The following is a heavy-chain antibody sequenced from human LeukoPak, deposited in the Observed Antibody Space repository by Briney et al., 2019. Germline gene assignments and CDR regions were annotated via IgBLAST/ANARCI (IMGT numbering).Heavy chain of an antibody. V-gene: IGHV4-59*08. D-gene: IGHD3-16*01. Sequence: SETLSLTCTVSGGSISSYYWSWIRQPPGKGLEWIGYIYYSGSTNYNPSLKSRVTISVDTSKNQFSLKLSSATAADTAVYYCARFSQYYDSPTHYLDYWGQGILVTVSS. J-gene: IGHJ4*02. CDR2: IYYSGST. CDR1: GGSISSYY. CDR3: ARFSQYYDSPTHYLDY.